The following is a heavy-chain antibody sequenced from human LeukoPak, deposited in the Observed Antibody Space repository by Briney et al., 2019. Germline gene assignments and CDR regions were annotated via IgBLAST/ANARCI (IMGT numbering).Heavy chain of an antibody. V-gene: IGHV1-2*02. Sequence: VASVKVSCKASGYTFTGDYIHWVRQAPGQGIEWMGWINPNSGGTNYAQKFQGRVTMTRDTSISTAYMELSGLKSDDTAVFYCARDNSCSSSSCGKSYMELGHKGPTVTVSS. CDR2: INPNSGGT. CDR3: ARDNSCSSSSCGKSYMEL. CDR1: GYTFTGDY. D-gene: IGHD2-2*01. J-gene: IGHJ6*03.